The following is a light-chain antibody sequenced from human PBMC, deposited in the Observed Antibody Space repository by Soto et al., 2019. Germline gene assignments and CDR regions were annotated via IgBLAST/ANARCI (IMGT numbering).Light chain of an antibody. V-gene: IGLV4-69*01. CDR3: QTWGPGPSVI. CDR2: LNGDGSH. CDR1: SGHSDYA. J-gene: IGLJ2*01. Sequence: QAVVTQSPSASASLGASVKLTCTLSSGHSDYAIAWHQQQPGKGPRYLMKLNGDGSHSEGDGIPDRFSGSSSGAERYLTISSLQSEDEADYYCQTWGPGPSVIFGGGTKLTVL.